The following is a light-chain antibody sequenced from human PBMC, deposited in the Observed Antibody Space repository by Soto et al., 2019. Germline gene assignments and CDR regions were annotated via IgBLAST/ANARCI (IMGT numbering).Light chain of an antibody. CDR3: QQYGTSVWT. Sequence: EIVLTQSPGILSLSPGERATLSCRTSQSVSSIYLAWYQQKPGQAPRLLIYGASTRATGIPDRFSGSGSGTEFTLTISRLEPEDFAVYYCQQYGTSVWTFGQGTKVEIK. J-gene: IGKJ1*01. CDR1: QSVSSIY. CDR2: GAS. V-gene: IGKV3-20*01.